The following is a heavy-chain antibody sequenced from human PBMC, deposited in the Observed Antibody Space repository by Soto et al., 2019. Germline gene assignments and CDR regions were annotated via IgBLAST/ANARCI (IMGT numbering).Heavy chain of an antibody. CDR1: GDSINNYY. Sequence: PSETLSLTCTVSGDSINNYYWTWIRQPPGKGLEWIGYIYDSGSTSYNPSLKSRLTISVDTSKNQFSLKLKSVTAADTAVYYCARGTKYYYQGMDVWGPGTTVTVSS. V-gene: IGHV4-59*01. J-gene: IGHJ6*02. CDR3: ARGTKYYYQGMDV. CDR2: IYDSGST.